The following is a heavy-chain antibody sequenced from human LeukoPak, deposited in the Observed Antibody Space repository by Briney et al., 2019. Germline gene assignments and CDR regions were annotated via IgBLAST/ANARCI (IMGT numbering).Heavy chain of an antibody. D-gene: IGHD1-26*01. Sequence: SETLSLTCTVSGGSISSGTYYWSWMRQHRGKGLEWIGYIYYSGSTYYNPSLKSRVTISIDTSKNQFSLKLSSVTAADTAVYYCARAAVYSGSYFDYWGQGTLVTVSS. CDR3: ARAAVYSGSYFDY. CDR2: IYYSGST. V-gene: IGHV4-31*03. J-gene: IGHJ4*02. CDR1: GGSISSGTYY.